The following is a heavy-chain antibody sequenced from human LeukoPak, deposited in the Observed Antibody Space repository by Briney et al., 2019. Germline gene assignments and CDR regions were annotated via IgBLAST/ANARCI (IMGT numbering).Heavy chain of an antibody. D-gene: IGHD5-24*01. CDR2: ISAYNGNT. V-gene: IGHV1-18*01. Sequence: ASVKVSCKASGYTFTSYGISWVRQAPGQGLEWMGWISAYNGNTNCAQKLQGRVTMTTDTSTSTAYMELRSLRSDDTAVYYRARVVEMATIFYYYYYMDVWGKGTTVTISS. J-gene: IGHJ6*03. CDR1: GYTFTSYG. CDR3: ARVVEMATIFYYYYYMDV.